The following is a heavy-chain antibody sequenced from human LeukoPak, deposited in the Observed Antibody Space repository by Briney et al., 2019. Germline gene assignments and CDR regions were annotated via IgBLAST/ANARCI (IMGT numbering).Heavy chain of an antibody. V-gene: IGHV1-46*01. CDR1: GYTFTSYY. CDR3: ARVGAAAGTYDY. J-gene: IGHJ4*02. Sequence: ASATVSCKASGYTFTSYYMHWVRQAPGQGLEWMGIINPSGGSTSYTQKFQGRVTMTRDTSTSTVYMELSSLRSEDTAVYYCARVGAAAGTYDYWGQGTLVTVSS. D-gene: IGHD6-13*01. CDR2: INPSGGST.